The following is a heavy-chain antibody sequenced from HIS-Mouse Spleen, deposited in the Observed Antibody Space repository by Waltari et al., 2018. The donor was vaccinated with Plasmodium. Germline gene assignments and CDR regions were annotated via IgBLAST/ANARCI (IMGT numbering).Heavy chain of an antibody. J-gene: IGHJ4*02. D-gene: IGHD5-18*01. V-gene: IGHV4-59*08. CDR1: GGSISSYY. CDR2: IYYSGSP. CDR3: ARLRYSYGYFDY. Sequence: QVQLQESGPGLVKPSETLSLTCTVSGGSISSYYWSWIRQPPGKGLEWIGYIYYSGSPNYNTSLKSRVTISVDTSKNQFSLKLSAVTAADTAVYYCARLRYSYGYFDYWGQGTLVTVSS.